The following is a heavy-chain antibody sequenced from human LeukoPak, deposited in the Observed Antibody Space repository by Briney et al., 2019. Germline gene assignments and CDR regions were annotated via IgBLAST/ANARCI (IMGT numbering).Heavy chain of an antibody. J-gene: IGHJ4*02. V-gene: IGHV3-23*01. CDR1: GFTFSNYA. CDR2: ISGSGSTT. CDR3: AKSFRGYTGSYFDY. Sequence: PGGSLRLSCVGSGFTFSNYAMSWVRQAPGKGLEWVSAISGSGSTTYYADSVKGRFSISRDNSGNTLYLQMNSLTAEDTAVYYCAKSFRGYTGSYFDYWGQGTLVTVSS. D-gene: IGHD1-26*01.